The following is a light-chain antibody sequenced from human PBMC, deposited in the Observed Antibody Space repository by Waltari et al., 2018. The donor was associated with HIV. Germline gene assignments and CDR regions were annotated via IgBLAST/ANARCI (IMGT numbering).Light chain of an antibody. CDR1: SSNIGAGYD. CDR2: GNS. Sequence: QSVLTQPPSVSGAPGQRVTISCTGSSSNIGAGYDVHWYQQLPGTAPKLLIYGNSNRPSGVPDRFSGSKSGTSASLAITVLQAEDEADYYCQSYDSSLSGHVFGTGTKVTVL. V-gene: IGLV1-40*01. CDR3: QSYDSSLSGHV. J-gene: IGLJ1*01.